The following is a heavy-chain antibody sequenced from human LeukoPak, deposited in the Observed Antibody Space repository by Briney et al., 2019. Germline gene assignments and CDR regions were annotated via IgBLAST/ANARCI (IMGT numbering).Heavy chain of an antibody. V-gene: IGHV4-31*03. Sequence: PSEILSLTCTVSGGSISSGGYYWSWIRQHPGKGLEWIGYIYYSGSTYYNPSLKSRVTISVDTSKNQFSLKLRSVTAADTAVYYCARGHYYYYSMDVWGQGTTVTVSS. CDR2: IYYSGST. CDR1: GGSISSGGYY. J-gene: IGHJ6*02. CDR3: ARGHYYYYSMDV.